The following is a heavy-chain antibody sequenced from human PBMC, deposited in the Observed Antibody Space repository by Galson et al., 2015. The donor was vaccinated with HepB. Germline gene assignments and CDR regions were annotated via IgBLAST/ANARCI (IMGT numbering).Heavy chain of an antibody. CDR2: IIPILGIA. CDR1: GYAFTSYY. V-gene: IGHV1-69*04. CDR3: ARAVGYCGGDCYYLDY. Sequence: SVKVSCKASGYAFTSYYMHWVRQAPGQGLEWMGRIIPILGIANYAQKFQGRVTITADKSTSTAYMELSSLRSEDTAVYYCARAVGYCGGDCYYLDYWGQGTLVTVSS. D-gene: IGHD2-21*01. J-gene: IGHJ4*02.